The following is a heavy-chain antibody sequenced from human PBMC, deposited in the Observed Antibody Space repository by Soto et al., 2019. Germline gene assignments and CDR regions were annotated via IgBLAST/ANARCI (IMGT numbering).Heavy chain of an antibody. CDR1: GGTFSSYA. Sequence: SVKVSCKASGGTFSSYAISWVRQAPGQGLEWMGGIIPIFGTANYAQKFQGRVTITADESTSTAYMELSSLRSEDTAVYYCASRYGSGSYYNVIPFDYWGQGTLVTVSS. CDR3: ASRYGSGSYYNVIPFDY. CDR2: IIPIFGTA. J-gene: IGHJ4*02. V-gene: IGHV1-69*13. D-gene: IGHD3-10*01.